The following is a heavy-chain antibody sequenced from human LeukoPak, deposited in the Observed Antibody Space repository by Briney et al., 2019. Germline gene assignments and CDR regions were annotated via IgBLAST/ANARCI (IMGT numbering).Heavy chain of an antibody. Sequence: GESLKISCKGSGYSFTSYWTGWVRQMPGKGLEWMGIIYPGDSDTRYSPSFQGQVTISADKSISTAYLQWSSLKASDTAMYYCASQSPVAGNFFDYWGQGTLVTVSS. CDR1: GYSFTSYW. D-gene: IGHD6-19*01. V-gene: IGHV5-51*01. CDR3: ASQSPVAGNFFDY. J-gene: IGHJ4*02. CDR2: IYPGDSDT.